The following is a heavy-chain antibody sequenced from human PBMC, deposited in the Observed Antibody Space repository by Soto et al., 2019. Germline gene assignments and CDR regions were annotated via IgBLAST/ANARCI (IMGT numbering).Heavy chain of an antibody. Sequence: SETLSLTCTVSGGSISSYYWSWIRQPPGKGLEWIGYIYYSGSTNYNPSLKSRVTISVDTSKNQFSLKLSSVTAADTAVYYCARDRSPYSNYPEYYFDYWGRGTLVTVLL. CDR1: GGSISSYY. V-gene: IGHV4-59*01. D-gene: IGHD4-4*01. CDR3: ARDRSPYSNYPEYYFDY. CDR2: IYYSGST. J-gene: IGHJ4*02.